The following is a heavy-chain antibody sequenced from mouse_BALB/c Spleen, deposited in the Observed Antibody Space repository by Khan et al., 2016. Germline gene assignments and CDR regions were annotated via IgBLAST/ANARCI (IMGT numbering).Heavy chain of an antibody. V-gene: IGHV1-20*02. CDR1: GYSFTDYF. CDR3: ARYRYDAYFDV. J-gene: IGHJ1*01. D-gene: IGHD2-14*01. Sequence: VQLKESGPVLVKPGASVKISCKASGYSFTDYFMNWVMQSHGKSLEWIGRINLYNGDTFYNQKFKGKATLTVDKSSNTAHMELRSLASDDSAVYYCARYRYDAYFDVWGAGTTVTVSS. CDR2: INLYNGDT.